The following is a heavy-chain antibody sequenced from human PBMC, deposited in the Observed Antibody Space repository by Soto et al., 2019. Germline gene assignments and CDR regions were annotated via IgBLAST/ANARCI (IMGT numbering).Heavy chain of an antibody. Sequence: QVQLVQSGAEVKKPGSSVKVSCKASGGTFSSYAISWVRQAPGQGLECMGGVIPIFGTANYAQKFQGRVTITADKSTSTAYMELSSLRSEDTAVYYCARDGSSWGGYYYYYGMDVWGQGTTVTVSS. V-gene: IGHV1-69*06. CDR1: GGTFSSYA. D-gene: IGHD3-10*01. CDR2: VIPIFGTA. CDR3: ARDGSSWGGYYYYYGMDV. J-gene: IGHJ6*02.